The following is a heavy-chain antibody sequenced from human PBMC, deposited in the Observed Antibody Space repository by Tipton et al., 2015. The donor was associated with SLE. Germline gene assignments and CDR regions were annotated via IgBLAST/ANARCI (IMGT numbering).Heavy chain of an antibody. CDR2: IIHSGSS. CDR3: AISGGYCSGGSCSHNAI. J-gene: IGHJ3*02. V-gene: IGHV4-34*12. Sequence: TLSLTCAVYGGSFSGYYWSWIRQPPGKGLEWIGEIIHSGSSNYNPSLKSRVTISVDTSKNQFSLKLSSVTAADTAVYYCAISGGYCSGGSCSHNAIWGQGTMVTVSS. D-gene: IGHD2-15*01. CDR1: GGSFSGYY.